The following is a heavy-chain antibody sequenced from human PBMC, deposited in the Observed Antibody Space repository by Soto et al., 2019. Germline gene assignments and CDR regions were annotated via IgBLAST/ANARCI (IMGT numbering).Heavy chain of an antibody. Sequence: QVQLVESGGGVVQPGRSVRLSCAASGFIFSSYGMHWVRQAPGKGLEWVAVIWFDGSTKYYADSVKGRFTISSDNSKNTLYLQMNSLRAEDTAVYYCARPYCSSSSCYSTPAYCYYGMDVWGQGTTVTVSS. D-gene: IGHD2-2*01. CDR2: IWFDGSTK. CDR1: GFIFSSYG. J-gene: IGHJ6*02. V-gene: IGHV3-33*01. CDR3: ARPYCSSSSCYSTPAYCYYGMDV.